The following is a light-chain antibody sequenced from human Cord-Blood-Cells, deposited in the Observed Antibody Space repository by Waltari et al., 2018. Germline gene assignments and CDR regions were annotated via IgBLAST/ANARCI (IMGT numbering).Light chain of an antibody. V-gene: IGLV2-14*04. CDR2: DVS. Sequence: SLSVTPGQSITISCTGTSSDVGGYNYVSWYQQHPGKAPKPMMYDVSRRPSGVSNRFSGSKSGNTASLTISGLQAEDEADYYCSAYTSSSTPLFGGGTKLTVL. J-gene: IGLJ3*02. CDR1: SSDVGGYNY. CDR3: SAYTSSSTPL.